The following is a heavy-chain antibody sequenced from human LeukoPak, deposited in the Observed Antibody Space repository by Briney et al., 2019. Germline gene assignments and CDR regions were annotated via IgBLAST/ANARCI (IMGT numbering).Heavy chain of an antibody. CDR1: GGSISRSRDY. CDR3: AREEEGSIDY. Sequence: SETLSLTCTVSGGSISRSRDYWGWIRQPPGKGLEWIGSIYYSGSTYYNPSLKSRVTISVDTSKNQFSLKLSSVTAADTAVYYCAREEEGSIDYWGQGTLVTVSS. CDR2: IYYSGST. J-gene: IGHJ4*02. V-gene: IGHV4-39*07. D-gene: IGHD1-26*01.